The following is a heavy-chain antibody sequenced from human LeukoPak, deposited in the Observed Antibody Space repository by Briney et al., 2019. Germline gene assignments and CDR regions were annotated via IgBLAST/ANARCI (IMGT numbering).Heavy chain of an antibody. CDR2: IIPIFGTA. V-gene: IGHV1-69*05. CDR3: VRDRGSGWYVEGDY. Sequence: SVKVSCKASGGTFSSYAISWVRQAPGQGLEWMGRIIPIFGTANYAQKFQGRVTITTDESTSTAYMELSSLRSEDTAVYYCVRDRGSGWYVEGDYWGQGTLVTVSS. CDR1: GGTFSSYA. D-gene: IGHD6-19*01. J-gene: IGHJ4*02.